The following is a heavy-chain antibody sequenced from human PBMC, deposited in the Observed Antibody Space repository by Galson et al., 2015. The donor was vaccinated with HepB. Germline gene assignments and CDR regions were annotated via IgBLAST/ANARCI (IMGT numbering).Heavy chain of an antibody. J-gene: IGHJ4*02. CDR1: ADIFRNYS. Sequence: SVKVSCKASADIFRNYSLNWVRQAPGQGLEWMGRSIPLLGISNYAQKLRDRVSITADTSSFTVYLHLASVTAADTAVYYCARDSRYYGREMRGFDHWGQGTLVTVSS. CDR2: SIPLLGIS. D-gene: IGHD3-10*01. V-gene: IGHV1-69*04. CDR3: ARDSRYYGREMRGFDH.